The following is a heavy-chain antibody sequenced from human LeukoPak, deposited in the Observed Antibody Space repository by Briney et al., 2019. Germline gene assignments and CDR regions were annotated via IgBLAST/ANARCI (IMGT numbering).Heavy chain of an antibody. Sequence: ASVKVSCKASGYTFTNYGITWVRQAPGQGLEWMGWISAYTGNTNYAQKFQGRVTMTTDTSTNTAYMELRSLRSDDTAVYYCARVGLGSSGGDYWGQGTLVTVSS. CDR2: ISAYTGNT. CDR3: ARVGLGSSGGDY. CDR1: GYTFTNYG. D-gene: IGHD6-19*01. J-gene: IGHJ4*02. V-gene: IGHV1-18*01.